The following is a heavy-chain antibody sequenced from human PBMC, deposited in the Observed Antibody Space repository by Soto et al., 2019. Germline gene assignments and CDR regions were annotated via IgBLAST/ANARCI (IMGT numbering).Heavy chain of an antibody. D-gene: IGHD2-8*01. CDR2: ISGSGGST. Sequence: VQLVESGGGVVQPGRSLRLSCAASGFTFSSYAMHWVRQAPGKGLEWVSAISGSGGSTYYADSVKGRFTISRDNSKNTLYLQMNSLRAEDTAVYYCAKSLRVYAIHFDYWGQGTLVTVSS. J-gene: IGHJ4*02. V-gene: IGHV3-23*04. CDR3: AKSLRVYAIHFDY. CDR1: GFTFSSYA.